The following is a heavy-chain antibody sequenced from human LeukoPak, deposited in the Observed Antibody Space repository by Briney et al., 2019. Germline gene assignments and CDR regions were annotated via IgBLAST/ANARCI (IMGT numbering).Heavy chain of an antibody. J-gene: IGHJ3*02. CDR3: ARERGYCSSTSCSRGAFDI. CDR2: INPNSGGT. CDR1: GYTFTGYY. V-gene: IGHV1-2*02. Sequence: ASVKVSCKASGYTFTGYYMHWVRQAPGQGLEWMGWINPNSGGTNYAQKFQGRVTMTRDTSISTAYMELSRLRSDDTAVYYCARERGYCSSTSCSRGAFDIWGQGTMVTVSS. D-gene: IGHD2-2*01.